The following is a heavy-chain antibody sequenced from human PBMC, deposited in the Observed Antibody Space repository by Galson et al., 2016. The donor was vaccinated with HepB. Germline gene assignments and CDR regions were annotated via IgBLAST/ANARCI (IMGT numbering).Heavy chain of an antibody. V-gene: IGHV3-74*01. CDR2: LNRDGSST. J-gene: IGHJ6*02. D-gene: IGHD2-21*01. CDR1: GFTFSAYA. CDR3: ARGRDCGGYSYSGFPYYGMDV. Sequence: SLRLSCAGSGFTFSAYAMSWVRQAPGKGLVWVSRLNRDGSSTTYADSVKGRFTISRDNAKDTLFLQMNSLRAEDTAVYYCARGRDCGGYSYSGFPYYGMDVWGQGATVTVSS.